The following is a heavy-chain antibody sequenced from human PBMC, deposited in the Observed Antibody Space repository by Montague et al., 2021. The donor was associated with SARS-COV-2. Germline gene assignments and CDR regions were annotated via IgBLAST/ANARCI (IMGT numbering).Heavy chain of an antibody. J-gene: IGHJ4*02. Sequence: TLSLTCTVSGGSISSGSYYWNWIRQPAGKGLEWIGRIYTSGSTNYNPSLQSRVTISVDTSKNQFSLKLSSVTAADTAVDYCARESLHLTGYYNDYFDYWGQGTLVTVSS. CDR3: ARESLHLTGYYNDYFDY. CDR2: IYTSGST. CDR1: GGSISSGSYY. V-gene: IGHV4-61*02. D-gene: IGHD3-9*01.